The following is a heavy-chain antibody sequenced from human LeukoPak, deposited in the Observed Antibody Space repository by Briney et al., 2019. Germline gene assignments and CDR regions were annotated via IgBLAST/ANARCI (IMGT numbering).Heavy chain of an antibody. CDR3: ALDVTVAGANWFDP. J-gene: IGHJ5*02. Sequence: NALETLSLTCAVYGGSFSGYYWSWIRQPPGKGLEWIGGINHSGSTNYNPSLKSRVTMSVDTSKNQFSLKLSSVTAADTAVYYCALDVTVAGANWFDPWGQGTLVTVSS. V-gene: IGHV4-34*01. CDR2: INHSGST. CDR1: GGSFSGYY. D-gene: IGHD6-19*01.